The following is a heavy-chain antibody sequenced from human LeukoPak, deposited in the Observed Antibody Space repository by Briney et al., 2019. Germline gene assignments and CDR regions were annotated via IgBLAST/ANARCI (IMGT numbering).Heavy chain of an antibody. J-gene: IGHJ6*02. V-gene: IGHV5-51*01. Sequence: GESLKTSFKGSGYTFTTYWIGWVRQMPGKGLEWMGFIYPGDSDTRYSPSFQGQVTISADKSISTAYLQWSSLKASDTAMYYGARGYSGYYFYYGMDVWGQGTTVIVSS. D-gene: IGHD5-12*01. CDR1: GYTFTTYW. CDR2: IYPGDSDT. CDR3: ARGYSGYYFYYGMDV.